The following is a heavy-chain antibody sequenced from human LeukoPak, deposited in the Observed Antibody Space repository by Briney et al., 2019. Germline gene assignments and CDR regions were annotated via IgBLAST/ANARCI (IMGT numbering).Heavy chain of an antibody. CDR3: ARDDWGGYYYYMDV. Sequence: PGGSLRLSCAASGFTFSSYSMNWVRQAPGKGLEWVSSISSSSSYIYYADSVKGRFTISRDNAKNSLYLQMNSLRAEDTAVYYCARDDWGGYYYYMDVWGKGTTVTVSS. D-gene: IGHD2-21*01. V-gene: IGHV3-21*01. CDR2: ISSSSSYI. CDR1: GFTFSSYS. J-gene: IGHJ6*03.